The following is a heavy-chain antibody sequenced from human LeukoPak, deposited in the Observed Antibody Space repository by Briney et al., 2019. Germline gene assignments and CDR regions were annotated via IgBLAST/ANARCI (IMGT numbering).Heavy chain of an antibody. CDR2: ISWDGGST. Sequence: SGGSLRLSCAASGFTFDDYAMHWVRQAPGKGLEWVSLISWDGGSTYDADSVKGRFTISRDNSKNSLYLQMNSLRAEDTALYYCAKDSFPKITIFGVVTPDYYYYMDVWGKGTAVTVSS. D-gene: IGHD3-3*01. J-gene: IGHJ6*03. CDR1: GFTFDDYA. V-gene: IGHV3-43D*03. CDR3: AKDSFPKITIFGVVTPDYYYYMDV.